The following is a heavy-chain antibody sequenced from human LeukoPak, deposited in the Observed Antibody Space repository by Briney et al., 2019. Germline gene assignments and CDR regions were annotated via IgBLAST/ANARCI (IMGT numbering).Heavy chain of an antibody. CDR3: ARFLGIGTQRYYFDS. Sequence: SQTLSLTCAISGHTVSSNSAACSWIRQSPSRGLEWLGRTYYRSKWYHDYAVSVRSRVSVNPDTSKNQFSLQLNSVTPEDTAVYYCARFLGIGTQRYYFDSWGQGNLVTVSS. V-gene: IGHV6-1*01. CDR1: GHTVSSNSAA. J-gene: IGHJ4*02. D-gene: IGHD3-3*02. CDR2: TYYRSKWYH.